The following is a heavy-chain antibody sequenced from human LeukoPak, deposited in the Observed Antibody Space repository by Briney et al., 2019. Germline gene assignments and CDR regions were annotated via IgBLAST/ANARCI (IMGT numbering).Heavy chain of an antibody. CDR1: GFTFSSYW. CDR3: ARGYSGSYRIDY. J-gene: IGHJ4*02. Sequence: GGSLRLSCAASGFTFSSYWMHWVRQAPGKGLVWVSRINSDGSSTTYADSVKGRFTISRDNAKNTLFLQMNSLGAKDTAVYYCARGYSGSYRIDYWGRGTLVTVSS. V-gene: IGHV3-74*01. D-gene: IGHD1-26*01. CDR2: INSDGSST.